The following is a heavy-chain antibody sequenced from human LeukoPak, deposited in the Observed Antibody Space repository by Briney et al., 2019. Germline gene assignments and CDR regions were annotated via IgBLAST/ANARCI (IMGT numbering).Heavy chain of an antibody. CDR3: ARASGGYYYDSSGYSRSRYFDY. D-gene: IGHD3-22*01. J-gene: IGHJ4*03. CDR2: IIPIFGTA. CDR1: GGTFGSYA. Sequence: VASVKVSCKASGGTFGSYAISWVRQAPGQGLEWMGGIIPIFGTANYAQKFQGRVTITADKSTSTAYMELSSLRSEDTAVYYCARASGGYYYDSSGYSRSRYFDYWGQGTMVTVSS. V-gene: IGHV1-69*06.